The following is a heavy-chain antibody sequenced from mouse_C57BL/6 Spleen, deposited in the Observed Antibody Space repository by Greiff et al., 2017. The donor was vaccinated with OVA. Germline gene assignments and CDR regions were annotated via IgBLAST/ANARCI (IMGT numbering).Heavy chain of an antibody. J-gene: IGHJ2*01. Sequence: VQLQQSGAELVRPGASVTLSCKASGYTFTDYEMHWVKQTPVHGLEWIGAIDPETGGTAYNQKFKGKVILTADKSSSTAYMELRSLTSEDYAVYYCTREGSNPFDYWGQGTTLTVSS. CDR3: TREGSNPFDY. V-gene: IGHV1-15*01. CDR2: IDPETGGT. D-gene: IGHD1-1*01. CDR1: GYTFTDYE.